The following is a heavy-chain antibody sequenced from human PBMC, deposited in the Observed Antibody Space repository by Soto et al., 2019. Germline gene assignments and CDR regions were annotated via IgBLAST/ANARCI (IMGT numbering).Heavy chain of an antibody. CDR3: AKVGYSSSSFGMDV. CDR1: GFTFSSYA. CDR2: ISGSGGST. J-gene: IGHJ6*02. V-gene: IGHV3-23*01. D-gene: IGHD6-13*01. Sequence: EVQLLESGGGLVQPGGSLRLSCAASGFTFSSYAMSWVRQALGKGLEWVSAISGSGGSTYYADSVKGRFTISRDNSKNTLYLQMNSLRAEDTAVYYCAKVGYSSSSFGMDVWGQGTTVTVSS.